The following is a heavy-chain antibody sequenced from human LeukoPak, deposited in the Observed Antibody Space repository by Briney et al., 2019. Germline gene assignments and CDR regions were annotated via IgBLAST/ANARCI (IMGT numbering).Heavy chain of an antibody. J-gene: IGHJ4*02. Sequence: GGSLRLSCAASGFTFSSYAMSWVRQAPGKGLEWVSAISGSGGSTYYADSVKGRFTISRDNSKNTLFLQMNSLRAEDTAVYYCAKSSGDDFWSGFFLWGQGTLVTVSS. CDR1: GFTFSSYA. CDR2: ISGSGGST. D-gene: IGHD3-3*01. V-gene: IGHV3-23*01. CDR3: AKSSGDDFWSGFFL.